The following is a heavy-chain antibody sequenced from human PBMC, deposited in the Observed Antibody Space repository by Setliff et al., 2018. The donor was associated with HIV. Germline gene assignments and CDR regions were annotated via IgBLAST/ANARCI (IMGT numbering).Heavy chain of an antibody. CDR1: GYTFTSDY. CDR2: INPNSGGT. CDR3: AQGAIRDSGSHITTR. D-gene: IGHD3-10*01. Sequence: ASVKVSCKASGYTFTSDYIHWVRQAPGQGPEWMGWINPNSGGTKFAQKFQGRVTMTRDTSISTAYIELSRLRSDDTAVYYCAQGAIRDSGSHITTRWGQGTLVTVSS. V-gene: IGHV1-2*02. J-gene: IGHJ4*02.